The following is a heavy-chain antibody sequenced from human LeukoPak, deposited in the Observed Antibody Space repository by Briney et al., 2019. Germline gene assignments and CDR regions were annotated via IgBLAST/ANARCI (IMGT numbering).Heavy chain of an antibody. CDR3: AKKCSSTCYALDI. CDR1: GFTFSTYT. D-gene: IGHD6-13*01. Sequence: GGSLRLSCAASGFTFSTYTMYWVRHPPGKRLEWVSIIGSSGGGIHYADSVKGRFTISRDNSRNTLYLQMHSLRAEDTALYYCAKKCSSTCYALDIWGQGTMVTVSS. CDR2: IGSSGGGI. J-gene: IGHJ3*02. V-gene: IGHV3-23*01.